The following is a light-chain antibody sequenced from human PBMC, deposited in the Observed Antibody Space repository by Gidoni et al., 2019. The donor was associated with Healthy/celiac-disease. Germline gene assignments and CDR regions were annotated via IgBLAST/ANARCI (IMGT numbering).Light chain of an antibody. CDR1: QSSSSY. CDR2: AAS. CDR3: QQSYSTPMT. J-gene: IGKJ5*01. V-gene: IGKV1-39*01. Sequence: DIQLTQSPSSLSASVGDRVPITCRASQSSSSYLNWYQQKPGKAPKLLIYAASSLQSGVPSRFSGSGSGTDFTLTISSLQPEDFATYYCQQSYSTPMTFGQXTRLEIK.